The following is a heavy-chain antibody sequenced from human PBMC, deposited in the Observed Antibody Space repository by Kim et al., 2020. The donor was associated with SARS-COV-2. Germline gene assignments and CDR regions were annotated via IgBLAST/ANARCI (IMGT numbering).Heavy chain of an antibody. CDR1: GDSITSGGYY. D-gene: IGHD7-27*01. CDR2: IYYGGNT. V-gene: IGHV4-31*03. J-gene: IGHJ4*02. CDR3: ARDDSLGGFDY. Sequence: SETLSLTCTVSGDSITSGGYYWNWIRRQPGKGLEWIGSIYYGGNTHYIPSLKSRLTISVDTSKNHFSLNLNSATAADTAVYYCARDDSLGGFDYWGQGILVTVSA.